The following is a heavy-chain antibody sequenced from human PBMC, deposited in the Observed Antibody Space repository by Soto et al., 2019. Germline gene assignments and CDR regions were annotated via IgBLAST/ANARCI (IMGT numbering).Heavy chain of an antibody. CDR1: GYSFTSYD. CDR3: ARERTGATMTS. CDR2: MNPNSGST. D-gene: IGHD1-26*01. V-gene: IGHV1-8*01. Sequence: ASVKVSCKASGYSFTSYDVNWVRQATGQGLEWMGWMNPNSGSTDYAQRFQGRVTMTRNTSISTAYMELSSLRSEDTAVYYCARERTGATMTSWGQGTLVTVSS. J-gene: IGHJ4*02.